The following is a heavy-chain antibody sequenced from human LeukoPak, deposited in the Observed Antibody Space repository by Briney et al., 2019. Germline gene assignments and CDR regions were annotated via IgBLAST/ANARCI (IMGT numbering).Heavy chain of an antibody. CDR3: AKATMVRGVPIDF. D-gene: IGHD3-10*01. J-gene: IGHJ4*02. V-gene: IGHV3-23*01. Sequence: PGGSLRLSCAASGFTFSSYAMSWVRQAPGKGLEWVSAISGSGGSTYYADSVKGRFTISRDSSENTLYLQMNSLRAEDTAVYYCAKATMVRGVPIDFWGQGTLVTVSS. CDR2: ISGSGGST. CDR1: GFTFSSYA.